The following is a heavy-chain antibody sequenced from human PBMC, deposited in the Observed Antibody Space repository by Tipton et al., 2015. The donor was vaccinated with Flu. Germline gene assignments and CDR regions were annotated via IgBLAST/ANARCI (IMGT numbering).Heavy chain of an antibody. D-gene: IGHD4-23*01. J-gene: IGHJ5*02. CDR2: IIPILGIA. Sequence: QVQLVQSGAEVKKPGSSVKVSCKASGGTFSSYAISWVRQAPGQGLEWMGGIIPILGIANYAQKFQGRVTITADESTSTAYMELSSLRSEDTAVYYCARGEDYGGNSDWFDPWGQGTLVTVSS. CDR3: ARGEDYGGNSDWFDP. CDR1: GGTFSSYA. V-gene: IGHV1-69*01.